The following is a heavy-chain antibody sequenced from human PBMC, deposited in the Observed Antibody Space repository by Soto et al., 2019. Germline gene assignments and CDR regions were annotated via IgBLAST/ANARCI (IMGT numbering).Heavy chain of an antibody. CDR2: INPETGGT. D-gene: IGHD2-21*01. Sequence: ASVKVSCKASGYTFTGYYVHWVREAPGQGLEWMGWINPETGGTSYAQKFQGRVTLSRDTSINTAYLELSSLRFDDAAMYFCARERFQVISDGMDVWGQGTTVTVSS. V-gene: IGHV1-2*02. J-gene: IGHJ6*02. CDR3: ARERFQVISDGMDV. CDR1: GYTFTGYY.